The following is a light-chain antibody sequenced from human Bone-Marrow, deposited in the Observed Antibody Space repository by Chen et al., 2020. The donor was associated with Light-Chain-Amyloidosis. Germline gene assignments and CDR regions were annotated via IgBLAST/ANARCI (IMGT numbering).Light chain of an antibody. CDR3: LQYNHLPYT. CDR2: GAS. Sequence: EIVMTQSPATLSVSPGDGATLSCRASQSVSSNLAWYQQKPGQAPRLLIYGASTRATGIPARFSGSGSGTEFTLTISRMQSEDFAVYYCLQYNHLPYTFGQGTKLEIK. J-gene: IGKJ2*01. V-gene: IGKV3-15*01. CDR1: QSVSSN.